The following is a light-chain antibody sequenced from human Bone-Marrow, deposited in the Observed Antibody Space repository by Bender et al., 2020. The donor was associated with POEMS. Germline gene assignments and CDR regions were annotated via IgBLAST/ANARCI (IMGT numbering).Light chain of an antibody. CDR3: AVWDDSLNGWV. Sequence: QSVLTQPPSASGTPGQRVTISCSGGSSNIGAHAVNWYQHLPGAAPKLLIYSSHRRPSEVPDRFCGPRSGTSASLAISGLHSEDEADYYCAVWDDSLNGWVFGGGTKLTVL. CDR2: SSH. CDR1: SSNIGAHA. J-gene: IGLJ3*02. V-gene: IGLV1-44*01.